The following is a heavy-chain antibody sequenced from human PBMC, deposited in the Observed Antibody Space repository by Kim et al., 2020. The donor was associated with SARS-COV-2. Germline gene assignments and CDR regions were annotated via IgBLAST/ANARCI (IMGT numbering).Heavy chain of an antibody. CDR3: ARHGFPYALDV. CDR2: IKPDGSAE. J-gene: IGHJ6*02. CDR1: GFTFLSHW. D-gene: IGHD6-25*01. V-gene: IGHV3-7*01. Sequence: GVSLRLSCAASGFTFLSHWMSWVRQTPGKGLEWVANIKPDGSAEDYVDSVKGRFTVSRDNAKNSLYLQMGSLSAEDTAVYYCARHGFPYALDVWGQGTTVTVSS.